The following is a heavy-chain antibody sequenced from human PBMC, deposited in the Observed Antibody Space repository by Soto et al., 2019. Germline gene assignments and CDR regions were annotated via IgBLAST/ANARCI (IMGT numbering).Heavy chain of an antibody. V-gene: IGHV4-59*01. CDR3: ARDFPDDYVDYS. D-gene: IGHD4-17*01. Sequence: SETLSLTCTVSGGSISSYYWSWIRQPPGKGLEWIGYIYYSGSTNYNPSLKSRVTISVDTSKNQFSLKLSSVTAADTAVYYCARDFPDDYVDYSWGQGTLVPVYS. J-gene: IGHJ1*01. CDR2: IYYSGST. CDR1: GGSISSYY.